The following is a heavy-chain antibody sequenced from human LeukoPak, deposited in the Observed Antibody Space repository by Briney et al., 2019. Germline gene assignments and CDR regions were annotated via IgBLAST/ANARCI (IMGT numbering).Heavy chain of an antibody. J-gene: IGHJ4*02. Sequence: PSETLSLTCAVYGGSFSGYYRSWIGQPPGKGLEWIGEINHSGSTNYNPSLKSRVTISVDTSKNQFSLKLSSVTAADTAVYYCARFLYRYYFDYWGQGTLVTVSS. D-gene: IGHD2-2*02. CDR2: INHSGST. CDR3: ARFLYRYYFDY. V-gene: IGHV4-34*01. CDR1: GGSFSGYY.